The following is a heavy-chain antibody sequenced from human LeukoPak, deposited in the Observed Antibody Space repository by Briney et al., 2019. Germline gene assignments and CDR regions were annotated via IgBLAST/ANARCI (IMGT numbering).Heavy chain of an antibody. CDR3: ARRADDSSGYYYVNYWYFDL. V-gene: IGHV4-30-4*01. J-gene: IGHJ2*01. Sequence: SQTLSLTCTVSGGSISNGGYSWSWIRQHPGKGLEWIGYIYYSGSTNYNPSLKSRVTISVNTSKNQFSLKLSSVTAADTAVYYCARRADDSSGYYYVNYWYFDLWGRGTLVTVSS. CDR1: GGSISNGGYS. D-gene: IGHD3-22*01. CDR2: IYYSGST.